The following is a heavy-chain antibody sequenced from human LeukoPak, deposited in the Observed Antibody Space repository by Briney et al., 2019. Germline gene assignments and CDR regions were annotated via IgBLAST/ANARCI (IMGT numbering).Heavy chain of an antibody. J-gene: IGHJ4*02. D-gene: IGHD3-10*01. CDR2: INPNSGGT. CDR1: GYTFTGYY. Sequence: ASVKVSCKASGYTFTGYYMHWVRQAPGQGLEWMGWINPNSGGTNYAQKFQGWVTMTRDTSISTAYMELSRLRSDDTAVYYCARGDDLWFGELFFDYWGQGTLVTVSS. CDR3: ARGDDLWFGELFFDY. V-gene: IGHV1-2*04.